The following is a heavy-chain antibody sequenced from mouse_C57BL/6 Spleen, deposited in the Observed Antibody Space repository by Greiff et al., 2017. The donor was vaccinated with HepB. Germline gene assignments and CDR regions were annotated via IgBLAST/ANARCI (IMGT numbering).Heavy chain of an antibody. CDR3: ARYTPVVAGPLYFEV. CDR2: IRNKANGYTT. D-gene: IGHD1-1*01. CDR1: GFTFTDYY. V-gene: IGHV7-3*01. J-gene: IGHJ1*03. Sequence: EVMLVESGGGLVQPGGSLSLSCAASGFTFTDYYMSWVRQPPGKALEWLGFIRNKANGYTTEYSASVKGRFTISRDNSPSILYLQMNALRAEDSATYYCARYTPVVAGPLYFEVWGTGTTVTVSS.